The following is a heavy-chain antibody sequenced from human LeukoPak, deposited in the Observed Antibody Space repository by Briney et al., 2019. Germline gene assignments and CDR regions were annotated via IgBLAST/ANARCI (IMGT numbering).Heavy chain of an antibody. J-gene: IGHJ6*03. V-gene: IGHV3-30*04. D-gene: IGHD3-9*01. CDR3: AKTGSRGGTFRPSYYYYYMDV. CDR2: ISYDGSNE. Sequence: GGSLRLSCAASGFTFSSYVMHWVRQAPGKGLEWVAIISYDGSNEYYADSVKGRFTISRDNSKNTLYLQMNSLRPEDTAVYYCAKTGSRGGTFRPSYYYYYMDVWGEGTTVTISS. CDR1: GFTFSSYV.